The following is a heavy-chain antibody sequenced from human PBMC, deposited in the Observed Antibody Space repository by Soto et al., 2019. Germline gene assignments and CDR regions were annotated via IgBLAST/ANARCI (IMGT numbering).Heavy chain of an antibody. V-gene: IGHV1-18*01. CDR1: GYTFTSYG. CDR2: ISAYNGNT. D-gene: IGHD2-15*01. CDR3: ARDDVFPRNVVVVAALDY. J-gene: IGHJ4*02. Sequence: QVQLVQSGAEVKKPGASVKVSCKASGYTFTSYGISWVRQAPGQGLEWMGWISAYNGNTNYAQKLQGRVTMTTDTSTSTAYRELRRLRSDDTAVYYCARDDVFPRNVVVVAALDYSGQGTLVTVSS.